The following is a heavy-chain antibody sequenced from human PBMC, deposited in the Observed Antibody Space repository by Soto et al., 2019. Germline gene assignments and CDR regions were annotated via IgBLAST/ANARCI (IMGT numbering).Heavy chain of an antibody. V-gene: IGHV4-31*03. CDR1: GGSISSGGYY. D-gene: IGHD3-10*01. CDR3: ARDRTTMVRGVIKGDAFDI. Sequence: SETLSLTCTVSGGSISSGGYYWSWIRQHPGKGLEWIGYIYYSGSTYYNPSLKSRVTISVDTSKNQFSLKLSSVTAADTAVYYCARDRTTMVRGVIKGDAFDIWGHGTMVTVSS. CDR2: IYYSGST. J-gene: IGHJ3*02.